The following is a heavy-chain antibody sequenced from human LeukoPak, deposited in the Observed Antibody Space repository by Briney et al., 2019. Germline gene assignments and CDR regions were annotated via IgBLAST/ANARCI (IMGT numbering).Heavy chain of an antibody. CDR1: GGSIIISSYY. J-gene: IGHJ4*02. V-gene: IGHV4-61*05. CDR3: ARVSISTGATKKYYFDY. CDR2: IYYSGST. D-gene: IGHD1-26*01. Sequence: PSETLSLTCTVSGGSIIISSYYWGWIRQPPGEGLEWIGYIYYSGSTNYNPSLKSRVTISVDTSKNQFSLKLSSVTAADTAVYYCARVSISTGATKKYYFDYWGQGTLVTVSS.